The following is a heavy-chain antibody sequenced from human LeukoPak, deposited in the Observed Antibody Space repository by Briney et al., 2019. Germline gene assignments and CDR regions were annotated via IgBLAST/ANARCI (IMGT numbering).Heavy chain of an antibody. J-gene: IGHJ4*02. Sequence: PSKTLSLTCTVSGGSISSSSYYWGWIRHPPGKGLEWIGSIYYSGSTYYNPSLKSRVTISVDTSKNQFSLKLSSVTAADTAMYYCARTPGNPYSSRGYYFDYWGQGTLVTVSS. D-gene: IGHD6-13*01. V-gene: IGHV4-39*07. CDR3: ARTPGNPYSSRGYYFDY. CDR1: GGSISSSSYY. CDR2: IYYSGST.